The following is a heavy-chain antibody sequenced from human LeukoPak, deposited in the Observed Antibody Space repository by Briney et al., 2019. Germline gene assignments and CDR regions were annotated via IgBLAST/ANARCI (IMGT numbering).Heavy chain of an antibody. V-gene: IGHV1-69*04. CDR3: ARDREFWSGYYQEYYYYGMDV. Sequence: SVKVSCKASGGTFSSYAISWVRQAPGQGLGWMGRIIPILGIANYAQKFQGRVTITADKSTSTAYMELSSLRSEDTAVYYCARDREFWSGYYQEYYYYGMDVWGQGTTVTVSS. CDR1: GGTFSSYA. CDR2: IIPILGIA. D-gene: IGHD3-3*01. J-gene: IGHJ6*02.